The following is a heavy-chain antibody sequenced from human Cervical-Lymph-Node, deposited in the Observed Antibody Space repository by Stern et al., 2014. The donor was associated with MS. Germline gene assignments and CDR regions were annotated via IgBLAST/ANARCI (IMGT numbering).Heavy chain of an antibody. CDR1: GFTFSSYG. D-gene: IGHD6-13*01. CDR3: ARGGSSSWGPFDY. V-gene: IGHV3-33*01. Sequence: VQLVESEGGVVQPGRSLRLSCAASGFTFSSYGMHWVRQAPGKGLEWVAVIWYDGSNKYYADSVKGRFTISRDNSKNTLYLQMNSLRAEDTAVYYCARGGSSSWGPFDYWGQGTLVTVSS. J-gene: IGHJ4*02. CDR2: IWYDGSNK.